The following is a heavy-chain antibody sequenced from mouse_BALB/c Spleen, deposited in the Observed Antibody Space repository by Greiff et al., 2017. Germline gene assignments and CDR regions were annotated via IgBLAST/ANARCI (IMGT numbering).Heavy chain of an antibody. Sequence: VQLQQSGAELVRPGALVKLSCKASGFNIKDYYMHWVKQRPEQGLEWIGWIDPENGNTIYDPKFQGKASITADTSSNTAYLQLSSLTSEDTAVYYCARYYGYRAMDYWGQGTSVTVSS. D-gene: IGHD1-2*01. J-gene: IGHJ4*01. CDR3: ARYYGYRAMDY. CDR2: IDPENGNT. CDR1: GFNIKDYY. V-gene: IGHV14-1*02.